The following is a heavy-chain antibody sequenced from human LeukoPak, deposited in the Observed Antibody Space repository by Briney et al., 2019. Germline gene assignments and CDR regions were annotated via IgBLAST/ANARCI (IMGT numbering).Heavy chain of an antibody. Sequence: GGSLRLSCAASGFTFSSYGMDWVRQAPGKGLEWVAVISYDGSNKYYADSVKGRFTISRDNSKNTLFLQMNSLRAEDTAVYYCAKELVTDGSGNYQQNYYYFYGMDVWGQGTTVTVSS. D-gene: IGHD3-10*01. CDR3: AKELVTDGSGNYQQNYYYFYGMDV. CDR2: ISYDGSNK. V-gene: IGHV3-30*18. J-gene: IGHJ6*02. CDR1: GFTFSSYG.